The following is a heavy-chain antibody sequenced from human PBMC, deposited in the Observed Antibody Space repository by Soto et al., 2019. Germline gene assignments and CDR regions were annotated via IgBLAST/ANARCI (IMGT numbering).Heavy chain of an antibody. CDR2: IYYSGST. CDR3: ARRTRPQLVLSYYYYYGMDV. D-gene: IGHD6-13*01. J-gene: IGHJ6*02. V-gene: IGHV4-39*01. Sequence: WETLSLTCTVSGGSISSSSYYWGWIRQPPGKRLEWIGSIYYSGSTYYNPSLKSRVTISVDTSKNQFSLKLSSVTAADTAVYYCARRTRPQLVLSYYYYYGMDVWGQGTTVTVSS. CDR1: GGSISSSSYY.